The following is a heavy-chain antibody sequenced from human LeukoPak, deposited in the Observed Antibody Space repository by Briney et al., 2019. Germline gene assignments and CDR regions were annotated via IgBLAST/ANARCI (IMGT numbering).Heavy chain of an antibody. CDR2: IYYSGST. J-gene: IGHJ4*02. Sequence: PSETLSLTCTVSGGSVSSYYWSWIRQPPGKGLEWIGDIYYSGSTNYNPSLKSRVTISVDTSKNQFSLKLSSVTAADTAVYYCARDRGYYDILTGYSEYYFDYWGQGTLVTVSS. CDR3: ARDRGYYDILTGYSEYYFDY. CDR1: GGSVSSYY. V-gene: IGHV4-59*02. D-gene: IGHD3-9*01.